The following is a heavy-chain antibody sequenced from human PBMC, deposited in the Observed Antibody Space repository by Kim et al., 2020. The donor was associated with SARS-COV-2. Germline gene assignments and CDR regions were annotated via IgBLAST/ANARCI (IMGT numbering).Heavy chain of an antibody. V-gene: IGHV3-11*06. Sequence: GGSLRLSCAASGFTFSNYYMSWIRQAPGKGLEWLSYISSTSNYTNYADSVKGRFTISRDTAKNSLYLQMNSLRAEDTAVYYCAGGGGIFSVDYWGQGTLVTVSS. D-gene: IGHD3-3*02. CDR1: GFTFSNYY. CDR3: AGGGGIFSVDY. CDR2: ISSTSNYT. J-gene: IGHJ4*02.